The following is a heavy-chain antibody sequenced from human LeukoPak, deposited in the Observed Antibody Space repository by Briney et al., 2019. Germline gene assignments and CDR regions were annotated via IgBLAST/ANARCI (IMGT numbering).Heavy chain of an antibody. CDR3: AREKQWLVRGGFDY. D-gene: IGHD6-19*01. CDR2: IYYSGST. V-gene: IGHV4-39*07. J-gene: IGHJ4*02. CDR1: GGSISSSSYY. Sequence: PSETLSLTCTVSGGSISSSSYYWGWIRQPPGKGLEWIGSIYYSGSTYYNPSLKSRVTISVDTSKNQFSLKLSSVTAADTAVYYCAREKQWLVRGGFDYWGQGTLVTVSS.